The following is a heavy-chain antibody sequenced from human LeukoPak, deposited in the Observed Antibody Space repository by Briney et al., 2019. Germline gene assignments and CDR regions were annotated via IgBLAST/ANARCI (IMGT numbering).Heavy chain of an antibody. CDR3: AKTRSGAARVFDI. J-gene: IGHJ3*02. CDR2: ISGSGGIT. CDR1: GFTFSSYS. Sequence: GGSLRLSCAASGFTFSSYSMNWVRQTPGKGLEWVSTISGSGGITFYADSVKGRFTIYRDNSKNTLYLQMNSLRAEDTALYYCAKTRSGAARVFDIWGQGTMVTVSS. D-gene: IGHD6-6*01. V-gene: IGHV3-23*01.